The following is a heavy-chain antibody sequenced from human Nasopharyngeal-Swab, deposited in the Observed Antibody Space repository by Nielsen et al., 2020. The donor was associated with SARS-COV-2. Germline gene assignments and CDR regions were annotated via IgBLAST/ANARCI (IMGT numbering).Heavy chain of an antibody. CDR3: ARLHYYDSSGYPDY. J-gene: IGHJ4*02. V-gene: IGHV3-7*03. Sequence: WIRQPPGKGLEWVANIKQDGSEKYYVDSVKGRFTISRDNAKNSLYLQMNSLRAEDTALYHCARLHYYDSSGYPDYWGQGTLVTVSS. CDR2: IKQDGSEK. D-gene: IGHD3-22*01.